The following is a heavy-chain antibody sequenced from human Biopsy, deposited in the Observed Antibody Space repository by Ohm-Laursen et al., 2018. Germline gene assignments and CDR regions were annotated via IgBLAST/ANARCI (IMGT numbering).Heavy chain of an antibody. J-gene: IGHJ3*01. CDR3: ARLYRLDDYWNDDPPDAFDV. CDR1: GGYISSDY. Sequence: SHTLSLTCTVSGGYISSDYWRWIRQSPGKGLEWIGYISNRGSTNYNPSLRGRVTISVDTSKNQFSLKLSYVTAADTAVFFCARLYRLDDYWNDDPPDAFDVWGQGTRVTVSS. V-gene: IGHV4-59*07. D-gene: IGHD3-3*01. CDR2: ISNRGST.